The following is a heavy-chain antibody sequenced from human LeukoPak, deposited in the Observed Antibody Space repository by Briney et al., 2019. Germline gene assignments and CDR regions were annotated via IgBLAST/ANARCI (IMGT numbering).Heavy chain of an antibody. CDR3: AREVYGGEDAFDI. V-gene: IGHV1-2*02. D-gene: IGHD4-23*01. Sequence: GASVKVSCKASGYTFTGYYMHWVRQAPGQGLEWMGWINPNSGGTNYAQKFQGRVTMTRDTSVSTAYMELSRLRSDDTAVYYCAREVYGGEDAFDIWGQGTMVTVSS. CDR2: INPNSGGT. J-gene: IGHJ3*02. CDR1: GYTFTGYY.